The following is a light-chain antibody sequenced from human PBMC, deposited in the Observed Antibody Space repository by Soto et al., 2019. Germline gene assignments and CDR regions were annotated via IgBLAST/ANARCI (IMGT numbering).Light chain of an antibody. CDR2: DAS. J-gene: IGKJ1*01. V-gene: IGKV1-5*01. Sequence: DIQMTQSPSTLSASVGDRVTITCRASQSIRSWLAWYQQKPGKAPQLLIYDASNLESGVPSRFSGSGSGTEFTLTISSLQPYDFATYYCQQYDSFSKTFGRGTKVEVK. CDR1: QSIRSW. CDR3: QQYDSFSKT.